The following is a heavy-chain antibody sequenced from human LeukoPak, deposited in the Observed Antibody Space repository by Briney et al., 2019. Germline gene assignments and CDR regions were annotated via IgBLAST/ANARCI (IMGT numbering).Heavy chain of an antibody. V-gene: IGHV3-23*01. J-gene: IGHJ4*02. CDR3: ASNLCGGTCYSGFDY. CDR2: ISGSGGST. D-gene: IGHD2-21*01. CDR1: GFTFSSYA. Sequence: GGSLRLSCAASGFTFSSYAMSWVRQAPGKGLEWVSAISGSGGSTYYADSVKGRFTISRDNSKNTLYLQMNSLRAEDTAVYYCASNLCGGTCYSGFDYWGQGTLVTVSS.